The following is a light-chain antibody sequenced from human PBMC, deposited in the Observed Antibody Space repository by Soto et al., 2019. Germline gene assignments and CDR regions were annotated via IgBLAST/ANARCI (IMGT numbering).Light chain of an antibody. CDR3: QQYGSSGT. CDR2: QTS. J-gene: IGKJ1*01. Sequence: EIVLTQSPATLSSFPGDRVTLSCRATRYINTRLAWYQHRPGQAPRLLIYQTSLRAAGIPARFSGSGSGTDFTLTISRLEPEDFAVYYCQQYGSSGTFGQGTKVDIK. V-gene: IGKV3-20*01. CDR1: RYINTR.